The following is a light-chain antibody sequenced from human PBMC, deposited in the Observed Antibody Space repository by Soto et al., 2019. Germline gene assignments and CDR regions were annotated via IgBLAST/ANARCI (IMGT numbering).Light chain of an antibody. CDR3: MQAVYTRT. CDR1: RNLLHIDGYNY. V-gene: IGKV2-28*01. J-gene: IGKJ1*01. CDR2: LGS. Sequence: DILMTQSPLSLPVTPGEPASISCRSSRNLLHIDGYNYLDWYLQKPGQSPQLLIYLGSYRASGVPDRFSGSGSGTDFTLRISRVEAEDVGVYYCMQAVYTRTFGPGTKV.